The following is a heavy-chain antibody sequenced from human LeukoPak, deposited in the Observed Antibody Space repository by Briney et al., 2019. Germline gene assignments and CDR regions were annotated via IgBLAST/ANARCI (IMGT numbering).Heavy chain of an antibody. CDR2: MRPNTGDT. CDR3: AISTGWYRFDY. Sequence: EASVKVSCKASGYTVTNYDFNWVRQAPGQGLAWLGWMRPNTGDTHSALKFQGRVTMTRDTSITTAYMELSSLASDDTAVYFCAISTGWYRFDYWGQGTKVTVSS. D-gene: IGHD6-19*01. CDR1: GYTVTNYD. V-gene: IGHV1-8*01. J-gene: IGHJ4*02.